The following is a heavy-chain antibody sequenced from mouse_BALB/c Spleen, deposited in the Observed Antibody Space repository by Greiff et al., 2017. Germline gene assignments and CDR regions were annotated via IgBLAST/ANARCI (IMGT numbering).Heavy chain of an antibody. J-gene: IGHJ4*01. Sequence: EVKLVESGGGLVQPGGSRKLSCAASGFTFSSFGMHWVRQAPEKGLEWVAYISSGSSTIYYADTVKGRFTISRDNPKNTLFLQMTSLRSEDTAMYYCARSGCNYLDYWGQGTSVTVSS. CDR1: GFTFSSFG. CDR3: ARSGCNYLDY. CDR2: ISSGSSTI. V-gene: IGHV5-17*02. D-gene: IGHD2-1*01.